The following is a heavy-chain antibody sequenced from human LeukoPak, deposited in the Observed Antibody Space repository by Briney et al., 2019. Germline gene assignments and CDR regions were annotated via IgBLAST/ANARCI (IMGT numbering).Heavy chain of an antibody. D-gene: IGHD3-22*01. CDR3: AGQHDSNGYYFY. CDR1: GNSISSGYY. V-gene: IGHV4-38-2*01. CDR2: IYHSGST. J-gene: IGHJ4*02. Sequence: SETLSLTCAVTGNSISSGYYWGWIRQPPGKGLEWIGSIYHSGSTYYNPSLKSRVTISVDTSKNRFSLKLRSVTAADTAVYYCAGQHDSNGYYFYWGQGTLVTVS.